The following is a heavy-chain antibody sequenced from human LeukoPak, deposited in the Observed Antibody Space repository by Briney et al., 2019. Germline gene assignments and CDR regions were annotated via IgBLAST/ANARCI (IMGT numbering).Heavy chain of an antibody. V-gene: IGHV4-34*01. CDR2: TNHSGST. CDR1: GGSFSGYF. CDR3: AAYYGSIHSMDV. D-gene: IGHD3-16*01. Sequence: SETLSLTCAVNGGSFSGYFWSWIRQPPGKGLEWIGETNHSGSTYYNASLKSRITISVDTSKMQFSLRMNSVTAADTAVYFCAAYYGSIHSMDVWGQGTSVTVSS. J-gene: IGHJ6*02.